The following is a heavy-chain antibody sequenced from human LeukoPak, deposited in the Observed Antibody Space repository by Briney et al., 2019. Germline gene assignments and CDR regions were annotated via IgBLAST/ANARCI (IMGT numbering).Heavy chain of an antibody. CDR1: GYTFTSYG. D-gene: IGHD5-18*01. CDR2: ISAYNGNT. J-gene: IGHJ4*02. CDR3: ARDDPDTAMVN. V-gene: IGHV1-18*04. Sequence: AAVKVSCKASGYTFTSYGISWVRQAPGHGLEWMGWISAYNGNTHYAQKLQGRVTMTTDTSTSTAYMELRSLRSDDTAMYYCARDDPDTAMVNWGQGTLVTVPS.